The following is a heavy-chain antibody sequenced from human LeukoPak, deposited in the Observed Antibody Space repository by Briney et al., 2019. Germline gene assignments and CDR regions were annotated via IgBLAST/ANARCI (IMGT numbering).Heavy chain of an antibody. Sequence: SETLSLTCTVSGGSISSSSYYWGWIRQPPGKGLEWIGSIYYSGSTYYNPSLKSRVTISVDTSKNQFSLKLSSATAADTAVYYCAREEVAVAGFLLENWFDPWGQGTLVTVSS. J-gene: IGHJ5*02. D-gene: IGHD6-19*01. CDR3: AREEVAVAGFLLENWFDP. CDR1: GGSISSSSYY. V-gene: IGHV4-39*07. CDR2: IYYSGST.